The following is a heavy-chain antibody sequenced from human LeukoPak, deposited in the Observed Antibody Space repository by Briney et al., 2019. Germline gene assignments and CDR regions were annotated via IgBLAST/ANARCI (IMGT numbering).Heavy chain of an antibody. CDR3: ARDVDYYGSGSYAFDI. D-gene: IGHD3-10*01. V-gene: IGHV3-23*01. J-gene: IGHJ3*02. CDR2: ISGSGGTT. Sequence: GGSLRLSCAASRFTFNNYAMSWVRQAPGKGLEWVSAISGSGGTTYYADSVKGRFTISRDNAKNSLYLQMNSLRAEDTAVYYCARDVDYYGSGSYAFDIWGQGTMVTVSS. CDR1: RFTFNNYA.